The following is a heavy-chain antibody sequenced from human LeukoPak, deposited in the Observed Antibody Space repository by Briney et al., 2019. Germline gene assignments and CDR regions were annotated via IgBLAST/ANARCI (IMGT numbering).Heavy chain of an antibody. CDR2: ISAYNGNT. J-gene: IGHJ5*02. Sequence: ASVKVSCKASGYTFTRYGITWVRQVPGQGLEWMGWISAYNGNTNYAQKLQGRVTMTTDTSTSTAYMELSSLRSEDTAVYYCFQLLNWFDPWGQGTLVTVSS. CDR3: FQLLNWFDP. D-gene: IGHD1-26*01. CDR1: GYTFTRYG. V-gene: IGHV1-18*01.